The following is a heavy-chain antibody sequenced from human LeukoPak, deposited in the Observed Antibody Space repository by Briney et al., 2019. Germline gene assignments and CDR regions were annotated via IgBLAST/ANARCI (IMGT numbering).Heavy chain of an antibody. D-gene: IGHD4-11*01. Sequence: SETLSLTCTVSGGSISSYYWSRIRQPPGKGLEWIGYIYYSGSTNYNPSLKSRVTISVDTSKNQFSLKLSSVTAADTAVYYCARRGRLRQQYYFDYWGQGTLVTVSS. V-gene: IGHV4-59*08. CDR3: ARRGRLRQQYYFDY. CDR1: GGSISSYY. J-gene: IGHJ4*02. CDR2: IYYSGST.